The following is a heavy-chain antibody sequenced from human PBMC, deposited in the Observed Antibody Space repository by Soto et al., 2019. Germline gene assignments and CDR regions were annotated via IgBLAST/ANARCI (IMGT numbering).Heavy chain of an antibody. CDR1: GYTFTSYY. D-gene: IGHD3-3*01. J-gene: IGHJ4*02. CDR2: INPSGGST. V-gene: IGHV1-46*03. Sequence: VASVKVSCKASGYTFTSYYMHWVRQAPGQGLEWMGIINPSGGSTSYAQKFQGRVTMTRDTSTSTVYMELSSLRSEDTAVYYCARAKYYDFWSGYLGPLFYWGQGTLVTVSS. CDR3: ARAKYYDFWSGYLGPLFY.